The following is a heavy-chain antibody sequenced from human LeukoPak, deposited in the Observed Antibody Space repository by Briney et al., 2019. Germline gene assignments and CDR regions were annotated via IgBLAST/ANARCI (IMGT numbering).Heavy chain of an antibody. CDR3: ARGGGSYYD. D-gene: IGHD1-26*01. V-gene: IGHV3-23*01. J-gene: IGHJ4*02. CDR1: GFTFSNYA. Sequence: GGSLRLSCAASGFTFSNYALTWVRQAPGKGLEWVSDINGSGGSTYYADSVKGRFTISRDNAKNSLYLQMNSLRAEDTAVYYCARGGGSYYDWGQGTLVTVSS. CDR2: INGSGGST.